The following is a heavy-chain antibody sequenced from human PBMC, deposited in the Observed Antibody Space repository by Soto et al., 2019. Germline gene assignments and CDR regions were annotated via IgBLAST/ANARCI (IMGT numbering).Heavy chain of an antibody. Sequence: QVQLVQSGAEVKKPGSSVKVSCKASGGTFSSYAISWVRQAPGQGLEWMGGIIPIFGTANYAQKFQGRVTITADESTSTAYMELSSLRSEDTALYYCARLLRYFDWSNWFDPWGQGTLVTVSS. D-gene: IGHD3-9*01. V-gene: IGHV1-69*01. CDR2: IIPIFGTA. CDR1: GGTFSSYA. CDR3: ARLLRYFDWSNWFDP. J-gene: IGHJ5*02.